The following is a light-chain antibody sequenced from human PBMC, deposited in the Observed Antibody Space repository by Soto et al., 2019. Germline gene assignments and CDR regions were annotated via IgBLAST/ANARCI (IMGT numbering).Light chain of an antibody. CDR3: TSHSSSSLYV. CDR2: EVS. CDR1: SSDVGAYNF. J-gene: IGLJ1*01. Sequence: QSALTQPASVSGSPGQSITITCTGTSSDVGAYNFVSWYQQHPGKAPKLMIYEVSNRPSGVSNRFSGSKSGNTASLTISGLQAEDDADYYCTSHSSSSLYVFGTGTKLTVL. V-gene: IGLV2-14*01.